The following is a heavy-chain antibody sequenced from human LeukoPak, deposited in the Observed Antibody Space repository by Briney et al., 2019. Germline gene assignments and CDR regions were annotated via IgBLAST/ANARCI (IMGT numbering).Heavy chain of an antibody. CDR2: INSDGSST. Sequence: GGSLRLSCAASGFTFSSYWMHWVRQAPGTGLVWVSRINSDGSSTSYADSVKGRFTISRDNAKNTLYLQMNSLRAEDTAVYYCARGRVTRRFDYWGQGTLVTVSS. CDR3: ARGRVTRRFDY. CDR1: GFTFSSYW. J-gene: IGHJ4*02. V-gene: IGHV3-74*01.